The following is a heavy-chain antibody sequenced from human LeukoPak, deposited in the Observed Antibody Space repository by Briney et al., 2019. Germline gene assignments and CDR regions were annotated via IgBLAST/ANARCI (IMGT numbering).Heavy chain of an antibody. D-gene: IGHD3-9*01. J-gene: IGHJ4*02. Sequence: AGSLRLSCAASGFTVSSNYMNWVRQAPGKGLEWVSVIYSGGTTYYADTVKGRLTISRDISRNTLYLQMNSLRVEDTAVYYCARDRPQTETTGYYGDFDYWGQGTLVTVSS. CDR1: GFTVSSNY. CDR2: IYSGGTT. V-gene: IGHV3-53*01. CDR3: ARDRPQTETTGYYGDFDY.